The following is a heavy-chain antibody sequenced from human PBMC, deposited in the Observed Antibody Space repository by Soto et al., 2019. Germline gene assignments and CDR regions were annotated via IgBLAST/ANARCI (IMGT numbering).Heavy chain of an antibody. CDR2: IIPIFGTA. CDR3: ARGSNLYCSSTRCYETFDY. V-gene: IGHV1-69*13. D-gene: IGHD2-2*01. Sequence: SVKVSCKASGGTFSSYAISWVRQAPGQGLEWMGGIIPIFGTANYAQKFQGRVTITADESTSTAYMELSSLRSEDTAVYYCARGSNLYCSSTRCYETFDYWGQGTLVTVSS. CDR1: GGTFSSYA. J-gene: IGHJ4*02.